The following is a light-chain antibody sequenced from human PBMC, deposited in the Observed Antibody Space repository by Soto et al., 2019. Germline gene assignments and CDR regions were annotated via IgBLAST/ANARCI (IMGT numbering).Light chain of an antibody. Sequence: EVAMTQSPAARSVSPGETATLAFRESQSVSRNLAWYQQRPGQTPRLLIYDISNRATGVPARFSGSGSETEFTLTIRSLQSEDFAVYFCQQYNNWPSFGQGTRLEIK. V-gene: IGKV3-15*01. CDR2: DIS. CDR3: QQYNNWPS. CDR1: QSVSRN. J-gene: IGKJ5*01.